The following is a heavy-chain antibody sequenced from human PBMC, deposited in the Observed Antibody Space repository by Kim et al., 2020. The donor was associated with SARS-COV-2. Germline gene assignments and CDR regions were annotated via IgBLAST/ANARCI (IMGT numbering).Heavy chain of an antibody. CDR1: GGSFSGYY. CDR3: ARGSHALKYSSGWYGPFDY. D-gene: IGHD6-19*01. V-gene: IGHV4-34*01. Sequence: SETLSLTCAVYGGSFSGYYWSWIRQPPGKGLEWIGEINHSGSTNYNPSLKSRVTISVDTSKNQFSLKLSSVTAADTAVYYCARGSHALKYSSGWYGPFDYWGQGTLVTVSS. CDR2: INHSGST. J-gene: IGHJ4*02.